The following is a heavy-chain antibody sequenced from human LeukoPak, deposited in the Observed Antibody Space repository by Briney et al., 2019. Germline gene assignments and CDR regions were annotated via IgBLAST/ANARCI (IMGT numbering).Heavy chain of an antibody. Sequence: GESLQISCAASGFTFSTYSMNWVRQAPGKGLEWISSIRDSSSYIYYADSVKGRFTLSRDNAKNSLYLQMSSLRAEDTAVYYCAREGTAYCGGDCYLDYWGQGTLVTVSS. CDR3: AREGTAYCGGDCYLDY. V-gene: IGHV3-21*01. CDR2: IRDSSSYI. D-gene: IGHD2-21*01. CDR1: GFTFSTYS. J-gene: IGHJ4*02.